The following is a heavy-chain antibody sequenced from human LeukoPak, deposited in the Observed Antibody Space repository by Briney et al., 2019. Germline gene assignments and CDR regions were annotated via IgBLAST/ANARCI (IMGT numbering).Heavy chain of an antibody. V-gene: IGHV5-51*01. J-gene: IGHJ5*02. D-gene: IGHD2-8*01. CDR3: ARSAGDCSNGVCYSYNWFDP. CDR1: GHIFTNSW. Sequence: GESLKISCKGSGHIFTNSWIAWVRQKPGKGLGWMGLIYPDDSDTRYSPSFQGQVTISADKSISVAYLQWNGLKASDTAMYYCARSAGDCSNGVCYSYNWFDPWGQGTLVTVSS. CDR2: IYPDDSDT.